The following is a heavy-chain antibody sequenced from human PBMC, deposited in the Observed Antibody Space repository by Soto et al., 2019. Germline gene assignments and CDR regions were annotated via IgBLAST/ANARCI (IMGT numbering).Heavy chain of an antibody. CDR3: ARSLRGSYPYYYYYGMDV. D-gene: IGHD1-26*01. CDR1: GFTFSSYA. J-gene: IGHJ6*02. Sequence: GGSLRLSCAASGFTFSSYAMHWVRQAPGKGLEWVAVISYDGSNKYYADSVKGRFTISRDNSKNTLYLQMNSLRAEDTAVYYCARSLRGSYPYYYYYGMDVWGQGTTVTVSS. CDR2: ISYDGSNK. V-gene: IGHV3-30-3*01.